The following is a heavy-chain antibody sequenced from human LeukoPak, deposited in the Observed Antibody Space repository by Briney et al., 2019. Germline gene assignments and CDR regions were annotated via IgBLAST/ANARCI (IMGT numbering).Heavy chain of an antibody. Sequence: GASVKVSCKASGGTFSSYAISWVRQAPGQGLEWMGGIIPIFGTANYAQKFQGRVTITADESTSTAYMELSSLRSEDTAVYYCARAPGRVVIPNWFDPWGQGTLVTVSS. CDR3: ARAPGRVVIPNWFDP. J-gene: IGHJ5*02. CDR2: IIPIFGTA. CDR1: GGTFSSYA. V-gene: IGHV1-69*13. D-gene: IGHD3-3*01.